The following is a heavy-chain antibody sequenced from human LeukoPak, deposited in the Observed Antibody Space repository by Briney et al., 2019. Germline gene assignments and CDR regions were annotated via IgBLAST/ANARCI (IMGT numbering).Heavy chain of an antibody. V-gene: IGHV3-23*01. D-gene: IGHD3-22*01. CDR1: GFIVSNYY. J-gene: IGHJ4*02. CDR3: AKARLYYDSSGYVDY. CDR2: ISGSGGST. Sequence: GGSLRLSCAASGFIVSNYYMTWVRQAPGKGLEWVSAISGSGGSTYYADSVKGRFTISRDNSKNTLYLQMNSLRAEDTAVYYCAKARLYYDSSGYVDYWGQGTLVTVSS.